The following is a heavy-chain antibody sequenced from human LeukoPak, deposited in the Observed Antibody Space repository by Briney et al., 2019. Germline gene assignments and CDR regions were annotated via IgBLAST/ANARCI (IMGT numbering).Heavy chain of an antibody. CDR3: ARAGITMVRGVINPYYFDY. J-gene: IGHJ4*02. CDR1: GGSISSYY. Sequence: PSETLSLTCTVTGGSISSYYWSGIRQPPGKGLEWIGYIYYSGSTNYHPSLKSRVTISVDTSKNQFSLKLSSVTAADTAVYYCARAGITMVRGVINPYYFDYWGQGTLVTVSS. D-gene: IGHD3-10*01. CDR2: IYYSGST. V-gene: IGHV4-59*01.